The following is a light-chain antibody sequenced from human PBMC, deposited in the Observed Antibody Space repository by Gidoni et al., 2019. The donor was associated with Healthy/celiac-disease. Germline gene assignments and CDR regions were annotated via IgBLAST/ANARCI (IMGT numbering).Light chain of an antibody. CDR1: QSISSY. J-gene: IGKJ2*01. CDR3: QRSDSTPGT. Sequence: ITESPSTLSASVGDRVTITCRASQSISSYLNWYQQKPGKSPKLLIYAASRLQSGVPSRFSGSGSGTDFTLTISSLQPEDFPTCYCQRSDSTPGTFGQGTQLEIK. CDR2: AAS. V-gene: IGKV1-39*01.